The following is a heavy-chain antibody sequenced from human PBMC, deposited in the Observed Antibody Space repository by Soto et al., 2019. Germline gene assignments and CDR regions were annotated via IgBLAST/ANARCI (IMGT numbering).Heavy chain of an antibody. CDR3: ARVYCSTTSCFRPFDY. Sequence: EASVNVSCKASGYAFSSYGISWVRQAPGQGLEWMGWINGNNGNTDYAQKLQGRVTMTTDTSTSTAYMELRSLRSDDTAVYYCARVYCSTTSCFRPFDYWGQGTQVTVSS. D-gene: IGHD2-2*01. V-gene: IGHV1-18*01. J-gene: IGHJ4*02. CDR2: INGNNGNT. CDR1: GYAFSSYG.